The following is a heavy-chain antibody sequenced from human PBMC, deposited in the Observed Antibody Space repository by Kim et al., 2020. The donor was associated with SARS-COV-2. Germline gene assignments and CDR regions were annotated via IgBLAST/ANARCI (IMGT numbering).Heavy chain of an antibody. J-gene: IGHJ6*02. Sequence: GGSLRLSCAASGFTFSSYSMNWVRQAPGKGLEWVSSISSSSSYIYYADSVKGRFTISRDNAKNSLYLQMNSLRAEDTAVYYCARGDSSGWYSDLGYYYYGMDVWGQGTTVTVSS. D-gene: IGHD6-19*01. CDR3: ARGDSSGWYSDLGYYYYGMDV. V-gene: IGHV3-21*01. CDR2: ISSSSSYI. CDR1: GFTFSSYS.